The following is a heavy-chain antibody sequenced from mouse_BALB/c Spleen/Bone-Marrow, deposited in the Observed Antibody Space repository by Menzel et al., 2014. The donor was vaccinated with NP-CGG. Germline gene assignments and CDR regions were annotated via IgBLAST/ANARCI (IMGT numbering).Heavy chain of an antibody. CDR3: ARSDGAMDY. V-gene: IGHV5-17*02. CDR2: ISTGSSTI. CDR1: GFTFSSFG. D-gene: IGHD2-3*01. J-gene: IGHJ4*01. Sequence: EVHLVESGGGLVQPGGSRKLSCAASGFTFSSFGMHWARQAPEKGLEWVAYISTGSSTIYYADTVKGRFTISRDNPKNTLFLQMTSLRSEDTAMYYCARSDGAMDYWGQGTSVTVSS.